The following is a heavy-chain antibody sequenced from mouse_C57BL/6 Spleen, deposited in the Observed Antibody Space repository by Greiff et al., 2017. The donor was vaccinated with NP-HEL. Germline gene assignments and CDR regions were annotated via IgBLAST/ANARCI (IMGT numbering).Heavy chain of an antibody. CDR1: GFTFTDYY. Sequence: EVQRVESGGGLVQPGGSLSLSCAAPGFTFTDYYMSWVRQPPGKALEWLGFIRNKANGYTTEYSASVKGRFTISRDNSQSILYLQMNALRAEDSATYYCARYGLGRDYWGQGTTLTVSS. CDR3: ARYGLGRDY. V-gene: IGHV7-3*01. CDR2: IRNKANGYTT. D-gene: IGHD4-1*01. J-gene: IGHJ2*01.